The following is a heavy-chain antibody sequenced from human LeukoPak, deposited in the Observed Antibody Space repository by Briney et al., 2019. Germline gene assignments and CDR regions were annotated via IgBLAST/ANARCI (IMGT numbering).Heavy chain of an antibody. CDR2: IYHSGST. D-gene: IGHD4-4*01. V-gene: IGHV4-59*01. J-gene: IGHJ3*02. CDR3: ARVGGMTTINNAAFDI. Sequence: PSETLSLTCSVSGGSINSDYWNWIRQPPGKGLEWIGYIYHSGSTNYNPSLKSRVTISIDKSKKQFSLKLISVTAADTAIYYCARVGGMTTINNAAFDIWGQGTMVTVSS. CDR1: GGSINSDY.